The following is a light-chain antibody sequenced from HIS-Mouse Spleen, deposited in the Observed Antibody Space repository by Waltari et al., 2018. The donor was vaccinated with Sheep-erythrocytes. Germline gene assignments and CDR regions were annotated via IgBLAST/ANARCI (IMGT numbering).Light chain of an antibody. CDR1: SSDVGGYNY. J-gene: IGLJ2*01. V-gene: IGLV2-11*01. Sequence: QSALTQPRSVSGSPGQSVTISCTGTSSDVGGYNYVSWYQQHPGKAPKLMIYDVSKLPSGIPERFSGSNSGNTAHLTISGTQAMDEADYYCQAWDSSTAVFGGGTKLTVL. CDR2: DVS. CDR3: QAWDSSTAV.